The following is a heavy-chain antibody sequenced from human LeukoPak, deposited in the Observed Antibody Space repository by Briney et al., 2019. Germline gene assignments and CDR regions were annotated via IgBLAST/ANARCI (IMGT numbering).Heavy chain of an antibody. J-gene: IGHJ4*02. CDR2: IYYSGST. Sequence: SETLSLTCAVSGGSISSSSYYWGWIRQPPGKGLEWIGSIYYSGSTYYNPSLKSRVTISVDTSKNQFSLKLSSVTAADTAVYYCARLSDLSSYYFDYWGQGTLVTVSS. CDR3: ARLSDLSSYYFDY. D-gene: IGHD1-26*01. V-gene: IGHV4-39*01. CDR1: GGSISSSSYY.